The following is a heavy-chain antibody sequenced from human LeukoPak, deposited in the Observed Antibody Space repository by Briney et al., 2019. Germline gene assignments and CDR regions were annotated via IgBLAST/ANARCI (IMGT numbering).Heavy chain of an antibody. V-gene: IGHV4-59*05. CDR3: ARYLVGATAGYFDY. J-gene: IGHJ4*02. D-gene: IGHD1-26*01. CDR2: IYYSGST. Sequence: SETLSLTCTVSGGSISSYYWSWIRQPPGKGLEWIGSIYYSGSTYYNPSLKSRVTISVDTSKNQFSLKLSSVTAADTAVYYCARYLVGATAGYFDYWGQGTLVTVSS. CDR1: GGSISSYY.